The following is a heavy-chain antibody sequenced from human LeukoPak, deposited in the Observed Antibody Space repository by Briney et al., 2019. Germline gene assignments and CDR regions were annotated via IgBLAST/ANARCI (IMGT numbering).Heavy chain of an antibody. Sequence: PSETLSLTCTVSGGSISSYYWSWIRQPPGKGLEWIGYIYYSGSTNYNPSLKSRVTISVDTSKNRFSLKLSSVTAADTAVYYCARVRNGDYLLDYWGQGTLVTVSS. J-gene: IGHJ4*02. V-gene: IGHV4-59*01. CDR3: ARVRNGDYLLDY. CDR1: GGSISSYY. CDR2: IYYSGST. D-gene: IGHD4-17*01.